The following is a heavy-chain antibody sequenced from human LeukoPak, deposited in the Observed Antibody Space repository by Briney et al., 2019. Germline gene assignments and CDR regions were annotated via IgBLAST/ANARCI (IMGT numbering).Heavy chain of an antibody. D-gene: IGHD2-21*01. CDR3: ATVVGWKAYDH. J-gene: IGHJ4*02. CDR2: VDPEDGKT. CDR1: GLTFSDYF. Sequence: ASVKVSCKASGLTFSDYFVHWERQAPGKGLEWMGRVDPEDGKTLYAEKFRGRVTITADTSADTAYLDLSGLKSEDTAVYYCATVVGWKAYDHWGQGTLVTVSS. V-gene: IGHV1-69-2*01.